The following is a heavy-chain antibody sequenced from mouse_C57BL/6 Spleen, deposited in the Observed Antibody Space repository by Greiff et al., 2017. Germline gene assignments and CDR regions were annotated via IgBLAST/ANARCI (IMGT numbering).Heavy chain of an antibody. V-gene: IGHV10-3*01. CDR3: VRDRYYGSSYVAMDY. CDR2: IRSKSSNYAT. CDR1: GFTFNTYA. D-gene: IGHD1-1*01. J-gene: IGHJ4*01. Sequence: EVHLVESGGGLVQPKGSLKLSCAASGFTFNTYAMHWVRQAPGKGLEWVARIRSKSSNYATYYADSVKDRFTISRDDSQSMLYLQMNNLKTEDTAVYYCVRDRYYGSSYVAMDYWGQGTSVTVSS.